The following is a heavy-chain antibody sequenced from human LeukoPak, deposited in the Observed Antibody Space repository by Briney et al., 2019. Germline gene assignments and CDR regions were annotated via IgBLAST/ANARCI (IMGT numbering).Heavy chain of an antibody. CDR1: GGSISSYY. CDR2: IYYSGST. V-gene: IGHV4-59*08. Sequence: SETLSLTCTVSGGSISSYYWSWIRQPPGKGLEWIGYIYYSGSTNYNPSLKSRVTISVDTSKNQFSLKLSSVTAADTAVYYCARQVGATTRWFDPWGQGTLVTVSS. D-gene: IGHD1-26*01. J-gene: IGHJ5*02. CDR3: ARQVGATTRWFDP.